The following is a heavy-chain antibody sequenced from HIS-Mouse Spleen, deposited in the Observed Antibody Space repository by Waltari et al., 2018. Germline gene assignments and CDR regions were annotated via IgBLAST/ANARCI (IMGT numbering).Heavy chain of an antibody. J-gene: IGHJ3*02. D-gene: IGHD3-3*01. V-gene: IGHV4-4*07. Sequence: QVQLQESGPGLVKPSETLSLTCTVSGGSISSYYWSWIRQPAGKRLEWIGRIYTSGRTNFNPSRKSRVTMSVDTSKNQFSLKLSSVTAADTAVYYCARDFHDFWSGYYGGDKKHDAFDIWGQGTMVTVSS. CDR2: IYTSGRT. CDR3: ARDFHDFWSGYYGGDKKHDAFDI. CDR1: GGSISSYY.